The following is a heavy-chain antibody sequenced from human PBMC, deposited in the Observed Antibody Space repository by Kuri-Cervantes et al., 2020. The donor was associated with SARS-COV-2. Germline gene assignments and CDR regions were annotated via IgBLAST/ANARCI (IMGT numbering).Heavy chain of an antibody. V-gene: IGHV1-3*01. Sequence: SVNVSCKASGYTFTSYAMHWVRQAPEQRLEGMGWSNAGNGNTNYAQKLQGRVTMTTDTSTSTAYMELRSLGSDDTAGYYWGRDKGWGLEMGFDYWGQGTLVTVSS. CDR1: GYTFTSYA. D-gene: IGHD5-24*01. J-gene: IGHJ4*02. CDR3: GRDKGWGLEMGFDY. CDR2: SNAGNGNT.